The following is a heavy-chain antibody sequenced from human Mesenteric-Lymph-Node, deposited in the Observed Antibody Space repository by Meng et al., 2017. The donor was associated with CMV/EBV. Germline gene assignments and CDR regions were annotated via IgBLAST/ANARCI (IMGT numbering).Heavy chain of an antibody. Sequence: GESLKISCAASGFTFTSYSLNWVRQAPGKGLEWVSSISRSSKFIYYADSLEGRFTVSRDNAKNSLFLQMNSLRAEDTAIYYCSRGGFCGGDCYSIQDFDYWGQGTLVTVSS. CDR1: GFTFTSYS. CDR2: ISRSSKFI. V-gene: IGHV3-21*01. CDR3: SRGGFCGGDCYSIQDFDY. D-gene: IGHD2-21*01. J-gene: IGHJ4*02.